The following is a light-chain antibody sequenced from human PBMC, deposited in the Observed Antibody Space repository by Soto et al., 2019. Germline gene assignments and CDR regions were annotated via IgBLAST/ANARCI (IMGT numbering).Light chain of an antibody. Sequence: EIVIAHSASSLSVSLAERATLSCPTKRINSNNLAWYQQKPGQAPRLLIYGIFKRATDIPDRFSGSGSGTEFTLTISSLQPEDFATYYCQQHGKWPITFGQGTRLEIK. J-gene: IGKJ5*01. CDR1: RINSNN. CDR2: GIF. V-gene: IGKV3D-15*01. CDR3: QQHGKWPIT.